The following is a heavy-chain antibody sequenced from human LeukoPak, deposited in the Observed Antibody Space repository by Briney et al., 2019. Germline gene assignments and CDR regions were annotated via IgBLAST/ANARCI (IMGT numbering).Heavy chain of an antibody. Sequence: SETLSLTCTVSGGSISRSSYYWGWIRQPPGKGLEWIGSIYYSGSTYYNPSLKSRVTISVDTSKNQFSLKLSSVTAADTAVYYCARLRLFGESYDYWGQGTLVTVSS. CDR2: IYYSGST. CDR3: ARLRLFGESYDY. CDR1: GGSISRSSYY. V-gene: IGHV4-39*01. D-gene: IGHD3-10*02. J-gene: IGHJ4*02.